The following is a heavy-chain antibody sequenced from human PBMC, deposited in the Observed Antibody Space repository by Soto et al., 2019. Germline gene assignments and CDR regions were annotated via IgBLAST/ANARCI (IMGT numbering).Heavy chain of an antibody. J-gene: IGHJ4*02. CDR2: IWYDGTQK. V-gene: IGHV3-33*01. CDR3: ARGGGTTVTGLLHFDS. Sequence: GGSLRLSCEASGFTFNTYSMHWVRQPPGKGLEWLAAIWYDGTQKYYADSVKGRFIISRDNSKKTLYLEMNSLRAEDTAVYYCARGGGTTVTGLLHFDSWGQGTLVTVSS. CDR1: GFTFNTYS. D-gene: IGHD4-17*01.